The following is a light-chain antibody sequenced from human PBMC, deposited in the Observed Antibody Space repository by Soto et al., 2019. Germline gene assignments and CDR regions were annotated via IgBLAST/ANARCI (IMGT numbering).Light chain of an antibody. Sequence: QSVLTQPPSVPAAPGQKVTISCSGSSSNIGNNYVSWYQQLPGTAPKLLIYDNNKRPSGIPDRFSGSKSGTSATLGITGLQTGDEADYYCATWDSSLSAVVFGGGTKLTVL. CDR3: ATWDSSLSAVV. CDR2: DNN. J-gene: IGLJ2*01. CDR1: SSNIGNNY. V-gene: IGLV1-51*01.